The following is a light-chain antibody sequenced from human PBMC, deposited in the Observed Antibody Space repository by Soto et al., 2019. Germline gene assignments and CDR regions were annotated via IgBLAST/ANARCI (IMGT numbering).Light chain of an antibody. Sequence: DIVMTQSPDSLAVSLGERATINCKSSQSILYNSNNKNYLAWYQQKPGQPPKLLIYWASTRESGVPDRFSGSGSGTEFTLTISSLQAEDVAVYLCQQYYSTPPTFGQGTKVEIK. CDR3: QQYYSTPPT. CDR2: WAS. V-gene: IGKV4-1*01. J-gene: IGKJ1*01. CDR1: QSILYNSNNKNY.